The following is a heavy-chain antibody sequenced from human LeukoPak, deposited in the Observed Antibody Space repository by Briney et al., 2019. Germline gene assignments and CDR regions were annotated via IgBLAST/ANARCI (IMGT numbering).Heavy chain of an antibody. CDR3: ARDKDYGDSGWFDP. J-gene: IGHJ5*02. Sequence: GGSLRLSCAASGFTFSSYSMNWVRQAPGKGLEWVSSISSSSSSYIYYADSVKGRFTISRDNAKNSLYLQMNSLRAEDTAVYYCARDKDYGDSGWFDPWGQGTLVTVSS. CDR2: ISSSSSSYI. D-gene: IGHD4-17*01. V-gene: IGHV3-21*01. CDR1: GFTFSSYS.